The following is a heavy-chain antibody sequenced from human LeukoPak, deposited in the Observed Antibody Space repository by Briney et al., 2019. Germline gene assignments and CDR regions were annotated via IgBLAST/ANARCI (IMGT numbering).Heavy chain of an antibody. Sequence: SQTLSLTRAVSGDSISSGGYSCSWIRQPRGKGLEWIGYIYHSGSTYYNPSLKSRFTISVDRSKNQFSLKLSSVTAADTAVYYCARTLLWFGESTPYYFDYWGQGTLVTVSS. CDR1: GDSISSGGYS. J-gene: IGHJ4*02. CDR3: ARTLLWFGESTPYYFDY. V-gene: IGHV4-30-2*01. D-gene: IGHD3-10*01. CDR2: IYHSGST.